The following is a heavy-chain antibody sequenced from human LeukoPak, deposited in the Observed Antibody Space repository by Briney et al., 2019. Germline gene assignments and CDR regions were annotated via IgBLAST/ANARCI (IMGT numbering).Heavy chain of an antibody. CDR1: GFTFSSYG. V-gene: IGHV3-33*01. D-gene: IGHD2-21*02. Sequence: GGSLRLSCAASGFTFSSYGMHWVRQAPGKGLEWVAVIWYDGSNKYYVDSVKGRFTISRDNSKNTLYLHMNSLRAEDTAVYYCARDDFYYYYMDVWGKGTTVTVSS. CDR2: IWYDGSNK. J-gene: IGHJ6*03. CDR3: ARDDFYYYYMDV.